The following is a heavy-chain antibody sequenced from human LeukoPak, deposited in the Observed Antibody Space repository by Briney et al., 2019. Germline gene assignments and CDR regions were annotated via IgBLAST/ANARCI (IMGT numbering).Heavy chain of an antibody. CDR1: GFSISSGYY. CDR2: SHPSGTT. D-gene: IGHD1-1*01. Sequence: PSEDLSLTCVVSGFSISSGYYWCWIRQPPGRGLEWIVNSHPSGTTFYNSSLKTRVAMSIDTSKNQFSLKLVSVTAADTAVYYCAREAERRIVNWGQGTLVTVSS. V-gene: IGHV4-38-2*02. J-gene: IGHJ4*02. CDR3: AREAERRIVN.